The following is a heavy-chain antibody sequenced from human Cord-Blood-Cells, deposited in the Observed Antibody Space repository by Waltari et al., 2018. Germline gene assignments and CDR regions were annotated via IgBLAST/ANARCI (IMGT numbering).Heavy chain of an antibody. J-gene: IGHJ4*02. CDR1: GGSISSYY. CDR3: ARDPNSSGWYYFDY. D-gene: IGHD6-19*01. CDR2: IYTSGST. Sequence: QVQLQESGPGLVKPSETPSLTCTVSGGSISSYYWSWIRQPAGKGLEWIGRIYTSGSTNYNPSLKSRVTMSVDTSKNQFSLKLSSVTAADTAVYYCARDPNSSGWYYFDYWGQGTLVTVSS. V-gene: IGHV4-4*07.